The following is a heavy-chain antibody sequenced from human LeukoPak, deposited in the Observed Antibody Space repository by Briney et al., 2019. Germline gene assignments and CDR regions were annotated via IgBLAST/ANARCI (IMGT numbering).Heavy chain of an antibody. CDR1: GYSISSGYY. D-gene: IGHD6-19*01. J-gene: IGHJ4*02. V-gene: IGHV4-38-2*01. CDR3: GILAVAGIGYFDY. Sequence: PPEALSLSCAVPGYSISSGYYWGWIGQPPGKGLKWIGRIYHGGTATNNPYFKNRGTIAVDTSKNQFTLKQSSMTTADTAVYYCGILAVAGIGYFDYWGQGTLVTVSS. CDR2: IYHGGTA.